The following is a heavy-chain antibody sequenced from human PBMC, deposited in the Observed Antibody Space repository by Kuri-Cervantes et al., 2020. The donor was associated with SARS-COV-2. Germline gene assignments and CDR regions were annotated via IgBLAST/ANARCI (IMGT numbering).Heavy chain of an antibody. Sequence: GGSLRLSCAASGFTFSGHWIHWVRQAPGKGLEWVSYISSSGSTIYYADPVKGRFTISRDNSKNTLYLQMNSLRAEDTAVYYCAKGENTYSSSWFDPWGQGTLVTVSS. CDR1: GFTFSGHW. J-gene: IGHJ5*02. CDR3: AKGENTYSSSWFDP. CDR2: ISSSGSTI. V-gene: IGHV3-48*01. D-gene: IGHD6-13*01.